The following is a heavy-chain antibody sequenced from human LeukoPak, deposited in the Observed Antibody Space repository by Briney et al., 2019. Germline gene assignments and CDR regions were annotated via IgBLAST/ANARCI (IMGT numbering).Heavy chain of an antibody. CDR1: GYFINSNYY. V-gene: IGHV4-38-2*02. CDR3: AKINTIMAPFDY. D-gene: IGHD5-24*01. Sequence: SETLSLTCTVSGYFINSNYYWGWIRQPPGKGLEWIATIPHSGSTYYNPSLKSRVTISVETSKNQFSLKLSSVTAADTAVYYCAKINTIMAPFDYWGQGTLVTVSS. J-gene: IGHJ4*02. CDR2: IPHSGST.